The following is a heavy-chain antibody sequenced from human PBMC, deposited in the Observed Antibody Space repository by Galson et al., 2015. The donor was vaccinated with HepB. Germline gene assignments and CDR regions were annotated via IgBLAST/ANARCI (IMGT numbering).Heavy chain of an antibody. V-gene: IGHV3-23*01. D-gene: IGHD4-17*01. J-gene: IGHJ5*02. Sequence: SLRLSCAASGFTFKNYVMSWARQAPGKGLEWVPSIIGSGGTTYYAESVRGRFTISRDNSKNTLYLQMKTLRVDDTALYYCAKMGSYGDYDFDPWGQGTLVTVSS. CDR1: GFTFKNYV. CDR2: IIGSGGTT. CDR3: AKMGSYGDYDFDP.